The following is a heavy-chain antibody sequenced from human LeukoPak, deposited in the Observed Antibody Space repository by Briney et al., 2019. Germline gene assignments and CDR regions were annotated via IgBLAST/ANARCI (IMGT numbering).Heavy chain of an antibody. CDR2: ISRDGGAT. D-gene: IGHD1-1*01. Sequence: PGGSEILSCSASVFPHFLFAFHWLRRAPGKGLEYISAISRDGGATYYADSVKGRFIISRDNSKNTLYLQMSSLRAEDTAIYYCVKTSTDYYYDYWGQGTLVTVSS. CDR3: VKTSTDYYYDY. V-gene: IGHV3-64D*09. J-gene: IGHJ4*02. CDR1: VFPHFLFA.